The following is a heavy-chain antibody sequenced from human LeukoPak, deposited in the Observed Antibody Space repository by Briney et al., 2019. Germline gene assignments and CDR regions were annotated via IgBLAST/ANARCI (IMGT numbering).Heavy chain of an antibody. Sequence: PSETLSLTCTVSGGSISSYFWSWIRQPAGKGLEWIGRIYTSGSTNYNPSLKSRVTISVDKSKNQFSLKLSSVTGADTAVYYCASTNYDSSGYYPYWGQGTLVTVSS. CDR1: GGSISSYF. CDR2: IYTSGST. CDR3: ASTNYDSSGYYPY. D-gene: IGHD3-22*01. J-gene: IGHJ4*02. V-gene: IGHV4-4*07.